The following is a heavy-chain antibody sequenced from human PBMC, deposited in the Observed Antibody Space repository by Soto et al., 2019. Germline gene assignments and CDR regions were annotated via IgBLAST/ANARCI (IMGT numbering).Heavy chain of an antibody. CDR1: GYTYSNYA. J-gene: IGHJ6*02. D-gene: IGHD3-16*01. V-gene: IGHV1-18*04. Sequence: QVQLVQSGADLKKPGASVQVSCKTSGYTYSNYAINWVRQAPGQGLEWMGWISSYNSYNGDTKYARMLQDRLTMTIDTSTATAYMELRSLRTDDTAVYYCARSELERGEVGYYGMDVWGQGTTVTVSS. CDR2: ISSYNSYNGDT. CDR3: ARSELERGEVGYYGMDV.